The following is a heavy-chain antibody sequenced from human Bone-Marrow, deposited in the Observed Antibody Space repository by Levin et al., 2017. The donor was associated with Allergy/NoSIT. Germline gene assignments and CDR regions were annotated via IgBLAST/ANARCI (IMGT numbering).Heavy chain of an antibody. CDR2: IFYAGTP. D-gene: IGHD1-14*01. CDR1: GGSINRSPYY. CDR3: AREGTPQSWDY. J-gene: IGHJ4*02. Sequence: SETLSPTCTVSGGSINRSPYYLVWMRQSPGKGLEWIGSIFYAGTPYYNPSLRIRVTISVDTSNNPFALRLSSLTAADTAVYYCAREGTPQSWDYWGQGTLVTVSS. V-gene: IGHV4-39*06.